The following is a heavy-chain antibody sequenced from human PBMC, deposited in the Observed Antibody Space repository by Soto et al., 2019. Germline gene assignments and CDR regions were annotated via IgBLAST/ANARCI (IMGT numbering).Heavy chain of an antibody. CDR3: AKVRYCSGGSCYSAAFDI. J-gene: IGHJ3*02. Sequence: GGSLRLSCAASGFTFSSYGMHWVRQAPGKGLEWVAVISYDGSNKYYADSVKGRFTISRDNSKDTLYLQMNSLRAEDTAVYYCAKVRYCSGGSCYSAAFDIWGQGTMVTVSS. D-gene: IGHD2-15*01. V-gene: IGHV3-30*18. CDR2: ISYDGSNK. CDR1: GFTFSSYG.